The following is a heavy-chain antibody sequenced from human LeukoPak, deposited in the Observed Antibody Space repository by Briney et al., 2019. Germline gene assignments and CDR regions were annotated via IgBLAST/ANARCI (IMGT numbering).Heavy chain of an antibody. CDR3: ARGLSFMTTVTLGWFDP. Sequence: ASVKVSCKASGYTLTSYYMHWVRQAPGQGLEWMGWINPNSGGTNYAQKFQGRVTMTRDTSISTAYMELSRLRSDDTAVYYCARGLSFMTTVTLGWFDPWGQGTLVTVSS. J-gene: IGHJ5*02. V-gene: IGHV1-2*02. CDR1: GYTLTSYY. D-gene: IGHD4-11*01. CDR2: INPNSGGT.